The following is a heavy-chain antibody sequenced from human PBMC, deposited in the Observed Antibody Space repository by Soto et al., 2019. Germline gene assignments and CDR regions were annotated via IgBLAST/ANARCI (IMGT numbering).Heavy chain of an antibody. Sequence: SETLSLTCTVSGGSISSYYWSWIRQPPGKGLEWIGYIYYSGSTNYNPSLKSRVTISVDTSKNQFSLKLSSVTAADTAVYYCARYYYYGMDVWGQGTTVTVSS. CDR3: ARYYYYGMDV. V-gene: IGHV4-59*01. J-gene: IGHJ6*02. CDR2: IYYSGST. CDR1: GGSISSYY.